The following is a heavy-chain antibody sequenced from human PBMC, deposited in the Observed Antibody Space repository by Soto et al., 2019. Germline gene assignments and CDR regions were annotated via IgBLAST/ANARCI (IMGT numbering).Heavy chain of an antibody. D-gene: IGHD2-15*01. J-gene: IGHJ4*02. CDR2: IYHSGST. CDR3: ARVSHGAAGEDGGFDY. Sequence: QVQLQESGPGLVKPSGTLSLTCGVSGGSISSRNWWSWVRQPPGKGLEWIGEIYHSGSTNYNPSLKSRVTISVDKSKNQFSLKLSSVTVSDTAVYYCARVSHGAAGEDGGFDYWGQGTLVTVSS. CDR1: GGSISSRNW. V-gene: IGHV4-4*02.